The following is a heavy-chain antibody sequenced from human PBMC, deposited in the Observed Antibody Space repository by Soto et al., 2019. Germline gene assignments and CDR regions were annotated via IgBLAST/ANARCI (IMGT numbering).Heavy chain of an antibody. CDR2: ISSSGSTI. J-gene: IGHJ6*03. Sequence: PGGSLRLSCAASGFTFSDYYMSWIRQAPGKGLEWVSYISSSGSTIYYADSMKGRFTISRDNAKNSLYLQMNSLRAEDTAVYYCASPRTIRYYYYMDVWGKGTRVTVSS. D-gene: IGHD2-8*01. V-gene: IGHV3-11*01. CDR1: GFTFSDYY. CDR3: ASPRTIRYYYYMDV.